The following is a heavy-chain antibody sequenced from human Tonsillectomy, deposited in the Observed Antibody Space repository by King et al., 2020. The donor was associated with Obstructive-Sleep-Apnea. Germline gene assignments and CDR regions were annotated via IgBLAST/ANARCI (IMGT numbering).Heavy chain of an antibody. D-gene: IGHD3-22*01. J-gene: IGHJ4*02. CDR1: GFTFNRAW. CDR2: IKSTTDGGTI. Sequence: VQLVESGGGLVEPGGSLRLSCAASGFTFNRAWMSWVRQAPGRGLEWLGRIKSTTDGGTIDYIAPVKGRFIISRDDSRNIVYLQMNSLRTEDTAVYYCTTDRVRGYRDDTSGYYFDWGQGTLVTVSS. CDR3: TTDRVRGYRDDTSGYYFD. V-gene: IGHV3-15*01.